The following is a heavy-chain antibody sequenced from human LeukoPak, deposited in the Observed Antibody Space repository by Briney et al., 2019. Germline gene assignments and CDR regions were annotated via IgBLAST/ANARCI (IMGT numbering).Heavy chain of an antibody. V-gene: IGHV1-2*02. CDR1: GYTFSDYY. Sequence: ASVKVSRKTSGYTFSDYYIHWVRQAPGQGLEWMGWINPNSGGTNYAQVFQDRVTMTRDTSINTAYMELSRLRSDDAAVYYCARHLGRRATYCDYWGQGTLLTVSS. J-gene: IGHJ4*02. CDR3: ARHLGRRATYCDY. CDR2: INPNSGGT. D-gene: IGHD7-27*01.